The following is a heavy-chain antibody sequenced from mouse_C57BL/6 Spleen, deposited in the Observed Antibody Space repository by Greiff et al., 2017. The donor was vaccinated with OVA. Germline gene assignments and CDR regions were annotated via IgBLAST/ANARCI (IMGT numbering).Heavy chain of an antibody. J-gene: IGHJ3*01. D-gene: IGHD2-4*01. CDR3: ARYYYYDGWFAY. CDR1: GYTFTSYW. Sequence: QVQLQQPGAELVKPGASVKMSCKASGYTFTSYWITWVKQRPGQGLEWIGDIYPGSGSTNYNEKFKSKATLTVDTSSSTAYMQLSSLTSEDSAVXYCARYYYYDGWFAYWGQGTLVTVSA. V-gene: IGHV1-55*01. CDR2: IYPGSGST.